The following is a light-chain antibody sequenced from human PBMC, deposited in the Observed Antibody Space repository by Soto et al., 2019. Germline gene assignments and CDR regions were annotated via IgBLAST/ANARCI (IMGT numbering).Light chain of an antibody. Sequence: DIQMTQSPSSLSASVGDRVTITCRASQAIRNELGWFQQKPGKAPKRLIYIASSLQSGVPSRFSGSGSGTELTLTISSLQPEDYATYYCLQHNDYPPTFGQGTKVEI. CDR1: QAIRNE. J-gene: IGKJ1*01. V-gene: IGKV1-17*01. CDR2: IAS. CDR3: LQHNDYPPT.